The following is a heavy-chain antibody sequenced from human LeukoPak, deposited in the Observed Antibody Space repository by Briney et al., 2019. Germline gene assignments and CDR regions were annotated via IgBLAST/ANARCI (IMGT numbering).Heavy chain of an antibody. Sequence: GGSLRLSCAASGFTFSSYSMNWVRQAPGKGLEWVSSISSSSSYIYYADSVKGRFTISRDNAKNSLYLQMNSLRAEDTAVYYSARDLPSYDSSGYYLYWGQGTLVTVSS. D-gene: IGHD3-22*01. V-gene: IGHV3-21*01. CDR1: GFTFSSYS. CDR3: ARDLPSYDSSGYYLY. J-gene: IGHJ4*02. CDR2: ISSSSSYI.